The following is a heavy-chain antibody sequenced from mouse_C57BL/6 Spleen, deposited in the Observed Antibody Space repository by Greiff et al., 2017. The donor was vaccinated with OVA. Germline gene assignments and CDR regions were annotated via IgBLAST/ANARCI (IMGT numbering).Heavy chain of an antibody. V-gene: IGHV1-64*01. J-gene: IGHJ3*01. D-gene: IGHD2-1*01. CDR2: IHRDSGST. CDR3: ARTGNWFAY. Sequence: QVLLQQPGAELVKPGASVKLSCKASGYTFTSYSMHWVKQRPGQGLEWIGMIHRDSGSTNYKEKFKSKATLSVDKSTSTAYMQLSSLTSEDSAVYYCARTGNWFAYWGQGTLVTVSA. CDR1: GYTFTSYS.